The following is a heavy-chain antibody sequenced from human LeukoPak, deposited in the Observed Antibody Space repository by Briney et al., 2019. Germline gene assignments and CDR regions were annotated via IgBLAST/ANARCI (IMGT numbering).Heavy chain of an antibody. CDR3: AKKAQYNGNYPLDY. CDR1: GFTFSSYA. D-gene: IGHD1-26*01. V-gene: IGHV3-23*01. Sequence: GGSLRLSCAASGFTFSSYAMSWVRQAPGKGLEWVSGTSDRGDYTYYADSVKGRFTISRDNSKNTLYLQMNSLRAEDTALYFCAKKAQYNGNYPLDYWGQGTLVTVSS. J-gene: IGHJ4*02. CDR2: TSDRGDYT.